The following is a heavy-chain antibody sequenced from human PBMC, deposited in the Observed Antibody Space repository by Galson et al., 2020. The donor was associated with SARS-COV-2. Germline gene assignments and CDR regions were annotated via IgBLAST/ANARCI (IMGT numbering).Heavy chain of an antibody. J-gene: IGHJ5*02. CDR1: GGTFSSYA. CDR3: ARDELAPDFWSGYWFDP. V-gene: IGHV1-69*10. CDR2: IIPILGIA. Sequence: SVNVSCKASGGTFSSYAISWVRQAPGQGLEWMGGIIPILGIANYAQQFQGRVTITADKSTSTAYMELSSLRSEDTAVYYCARDELAPDFWSGYWFDPWGQGTLVTVSS. D-gene: IGHD3-3*01.